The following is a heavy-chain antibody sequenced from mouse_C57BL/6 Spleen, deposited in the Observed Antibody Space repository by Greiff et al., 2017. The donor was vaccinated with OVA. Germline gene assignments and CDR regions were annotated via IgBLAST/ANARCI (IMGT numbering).Heavy chain of an antibody. CDR2: INPNYGTT. D-gene: IGHD2-1*01. Sequence: VQLQQSGPELVKPGASVKISCKASGYSFTDYNMNWVKQSNGKSLEWIGVINPNYGTTSYNQKFKGKATLTVDQSSSTAYMQLNSLTSEDSAVYDCARPPIEDYGNYDWYFDVWGTGTTVTVSS. V-gene: IGHV1-39*01. CDR3: ARPPIEDYGNYDWYFDV. CDR1: GYSFTDYN. J-gene: IGHJ1*03.